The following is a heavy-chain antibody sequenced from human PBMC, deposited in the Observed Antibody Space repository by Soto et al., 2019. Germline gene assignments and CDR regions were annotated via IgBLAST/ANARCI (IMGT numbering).Heavy chain of an antibody. CDR2: MFYSGLT. V-gene: IGHV4-39*01. CDR1: GYSVTSSDYY. CDR3: APLSVSLSGPYGIHV. J-gene: IGHJ6*02. D-gene: IGHD2-15*01. Sequence: SETLSLTCSVSGYSVTSSDYYWAWIRQPPGKGLEWIGSMFYSGLTYYNPSLKSRVTLSVDTSKNQFSVRLNSVTAADTAVYYCAPLSVSLSGPYGIHVRGQGTTVTVSS.